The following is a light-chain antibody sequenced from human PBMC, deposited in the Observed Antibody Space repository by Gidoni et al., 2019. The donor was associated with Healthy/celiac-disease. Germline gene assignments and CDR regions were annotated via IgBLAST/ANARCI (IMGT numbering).Light chain of an antibody. Sequence: SYVLSQPPSLSVAPGLTATITCEGDNLETKYVHWYRQKAGQAPVLVVFDDDDRPSGVPDRISGSNSKNTATLSITRVEPGDEADYFCQVWDSSVDLRVFGGGTSLTVL. V-gene: IGLV3-21*02. CDR3: QVWDSSVDLRV. CDR2: DDD. CDR1: NLETKY. J-gene: IGLJ2*01.